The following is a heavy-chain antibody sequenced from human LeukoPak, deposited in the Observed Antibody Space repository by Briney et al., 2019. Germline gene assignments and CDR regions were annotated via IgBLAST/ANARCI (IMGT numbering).Heavy chain of an antibody. V-gene: IGHV3-23*01. Sequence: GGSLRLSCAASGFIFSSSAMNWVRQAPGKGLEWVSTISDNGGNTYYPDSVKGRFTISRDNSKNTLYLQMNSLRAEDTAVYYCAKSGYNRFDYWGQGTLVTVSS. D-gene: IGHD5-24*01. CDR2: ISDNGGNT. CDR3: AKSGYNRFDY. J-gene: IGHJ4*02. CDR1: GFIFSSSA.